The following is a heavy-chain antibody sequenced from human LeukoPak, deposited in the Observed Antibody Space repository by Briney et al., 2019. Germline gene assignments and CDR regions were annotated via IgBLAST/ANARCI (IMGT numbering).Heavy chain of an antibody. CDR3: AKDRSVLLWFGELSYMDV. Sequence: PGGSLRLSCAASGFTFSSYAMHWVRQAPGKGLEWVAVISYDESNKYYADSVKGRFTISRDNSKNTLYLQMNSLRAEDTAVYYCAKDRSVLLWFGELSYMDVWGKGTTVTISS. CDR2: ISYDESNK. J-gene: IGHJ6*03. D-gene: IGHD3-10*01. V-gene: IGHV3-30*04. CDR1: GFTFSSYA.